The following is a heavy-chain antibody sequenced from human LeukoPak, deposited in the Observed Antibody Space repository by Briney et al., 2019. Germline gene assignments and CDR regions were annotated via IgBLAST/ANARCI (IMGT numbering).Heavy chain of an antibody. CDR3: ASSPPTGITVSYFDY. D-gene: IGHD4-23*01. Sequence: GGSLRLSCAASGFTFSSYAMTWVRQAPGKGLEWVSALSDSGASKYYADSVKGRFTISRDNSKNTLYLQMNGLTADDTAVYYCASSPPTGITVSYFDYWGPGTLVTVSS. CDR1: GFTFSSYA. CDR2: LSDSGASK. V-gene: IGHV3-23*01. J-gene: IGHJ4*02.